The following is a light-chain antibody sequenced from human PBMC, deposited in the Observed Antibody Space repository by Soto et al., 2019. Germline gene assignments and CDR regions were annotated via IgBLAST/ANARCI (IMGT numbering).Light chain of an antibody. J-gene: IGLJ3*02. CDR2: DDS. CDR3: QLWDTDSDQQV. V-gene: IGLV3-21*02. Sequence: SYELTQPPSVSLAPGQTARITCGGRNIGVKSVHWYQQKPGQAPVLIVFDDSDRPSGIPGRFSGSNSGDTATLTISRVEAGDEADYYCQLWDTDSDQQVFGGGTKLTVL. CDR1: NIGVKS.